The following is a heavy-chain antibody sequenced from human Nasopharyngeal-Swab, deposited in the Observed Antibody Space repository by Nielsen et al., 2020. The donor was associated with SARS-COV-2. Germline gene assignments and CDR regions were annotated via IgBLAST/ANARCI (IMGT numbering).Heavy chain of an antibody. J-gene: IGHJ3*02. CDR1: GFTVSSNY. CDR3: ARGTVSVAAALEI. Sequence: GESLKISCAASGFTVSSNYMSWVRQAPGKGLEWVSVIYSGGSTYYADSVKGRFTISRDNSKNTLYLQMNSLRAEDTAVYYCARGTVSVAAALEIWGQGTMVTVSS. CDR2: IYSGGST. V-gene: IGHV3-53*01. D-gene: IGHD4-23*01.